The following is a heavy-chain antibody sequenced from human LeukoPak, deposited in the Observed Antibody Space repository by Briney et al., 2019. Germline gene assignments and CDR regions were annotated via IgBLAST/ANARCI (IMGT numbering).Heavy chain of an antibody. CDR1: GYTFTSYD. V-gene: IGHV1-8*03. D-gene: IGHD7-27*01. J-gene: IGHJ2*01. CDR2: MNPNSGNT. CDR3: ARIWGYWYFDL. Sequence: ASVKVSCKASGYTFTSYDINWVRQATGQGLEWMGWMNPNSGNTGYAQRFQGRVTITRNTSISTAYMELSSLRSEDTAVYYCARIWGYWYFDLWGRGTLVTVSS.